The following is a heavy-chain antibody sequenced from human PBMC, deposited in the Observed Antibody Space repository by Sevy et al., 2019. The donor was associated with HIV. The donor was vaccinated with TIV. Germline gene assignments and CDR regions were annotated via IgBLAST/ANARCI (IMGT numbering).Heavy chain of an antibody. CDR1: GFTFDDYA. CDR3: AKPCRIAVAGDYYYSGMDV. CDR2: ISWDGGST. D-gene: IGHD6-13*01. J-gene: IGHJ6*02. V-gene: IGHV3-43D*03. Sequence: GGSLRLSCAVSGFTFDDYAMHWVRQAPGKGLEWVSLISWDGGSTYYADSVKGRFTISRDNSNNSLYLQMNSLRAEDTALYYCAKPCRIAVAGDYYYSGMDVWGQGTTGTVSS.